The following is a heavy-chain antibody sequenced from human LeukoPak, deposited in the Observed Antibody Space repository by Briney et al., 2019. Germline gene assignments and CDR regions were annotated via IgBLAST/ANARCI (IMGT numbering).Heavy chain of an antibody. Sequence: PSETLSLTCAVYGGSFSGYYWSWIRQPPGKGLEWIGSIHHGGNTHYNASLRSRVTISIDTSKSQFSLKLSSVTAADTAVYFCARHWEFYYYGTASYYIGWFDPWGQGTLVGVSS. CDR1: GGSFSGYY. D-gene: IGHD3-10*01. CDR3: ARHWEFYYYGTASYYIGWFDP. J-gene: IGHJ5*02. CDR2: IHHGGNT. V-gene: IGHV4-34*01.